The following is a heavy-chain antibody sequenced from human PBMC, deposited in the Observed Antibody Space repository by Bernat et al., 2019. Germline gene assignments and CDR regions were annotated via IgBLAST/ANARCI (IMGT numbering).Heavy chain of an antibody. J-gene: IGHJ4*02. V-gene: IGHV4-59*12. Sequence: QVQLQESGPGLVTPSETLSLTCAISGGSFSSFWWGWIRQPPGTGLEWIGGINGDSGSTNYNPSLKSRVTLSEDASKNQFSLTLTSVTAADTAVYYCARRLQFLDWLSSRYFSHWGQGVLVTVSS. CDR1: GGSFSSFW. CDR3: ARRLQFLDWLSSRYFSH. CDR2: INGDSGST. D-gene: IGHD3-3*01.